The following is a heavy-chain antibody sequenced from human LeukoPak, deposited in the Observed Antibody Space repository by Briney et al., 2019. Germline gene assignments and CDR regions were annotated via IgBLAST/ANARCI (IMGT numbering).Heavy chain of an antibody. CDR2: IYYSGST. Sequence: PSETLSLTCTVSGGSISSSSYYWGWIRQPPGKGLEWIGSIYYSGSTYHNPSLKSRVTISVDTSKNQFSLKLSSVTAADTAVYYCARRRGPGTTLRDWFDPWGQGTLVTVSS. V-gene: IGHV4-39*01. CDR3: ARRRGPGTTLRDWFDP. CDR1: GGSISSSSYY. J-gene: IGHJ5*02. D-gene: IGHD1-7*01.